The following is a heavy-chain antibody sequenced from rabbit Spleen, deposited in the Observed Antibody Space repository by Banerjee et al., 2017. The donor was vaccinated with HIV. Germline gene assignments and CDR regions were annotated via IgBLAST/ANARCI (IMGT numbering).Heavy chain of an antibody. D-gene: IGHD1-1*01. Sequence: QSLEESGGDLVKPGASLTLTCTASGFSFGSSYYMCWVRQAPGKGLEWIACIYAGSVNTYYTSWAKGRFTIPKTSSTTVTLLMTSLTAADTATYFCVRSDVVGSDYYPLWGPGTLVTVS. CDR2: IYAGSVNT. CDR3: VRSDVVGSDYYPL. CDR1: GFSFGSSYY. V-gene: IGHV1S40*01. J-gene: IGHJ4*01.